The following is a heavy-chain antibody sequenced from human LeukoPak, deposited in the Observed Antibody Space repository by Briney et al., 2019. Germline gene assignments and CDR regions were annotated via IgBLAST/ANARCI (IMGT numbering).Heavy chain of an antibody. D-gene: IGHD1-1*01. CDR2: IIPILGIA. J-gene: IGHJ4*02. V-gene: IGHV1-69*04. CDR3: ARDSPESGTAIFDY. Sequence: SVKVSCKASGYSLITYGMSWVRQAPGQGLEWMGRIIPILGIANYAQKFQGGVTITADKSTSTAYMELSSLRSEDTAVYYCARDSPESGTAIFDYWGQGTLVTVSS. CDR1: GYSLITYG.